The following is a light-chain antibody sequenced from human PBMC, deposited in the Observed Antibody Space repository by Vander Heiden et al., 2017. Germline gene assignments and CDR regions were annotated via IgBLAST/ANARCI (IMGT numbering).Light chain of an antibody. CDR1: QSLLHTNGYNY. Sequence: IVMTPSPLSLPVTPGEPASISCRSSQSLLHTNGYNYLDWYLQKPGQSPQLLIHLASNRASGVPDRVSGSGSGTDFTLKISRVEAEDVGVYYCRQALQTPYTFGQGTKLEI. CDR3: RQALQTPYT. V-gene: IGKV2-28*01. CDR2: LAS. J-gene: IGKJ2*01.